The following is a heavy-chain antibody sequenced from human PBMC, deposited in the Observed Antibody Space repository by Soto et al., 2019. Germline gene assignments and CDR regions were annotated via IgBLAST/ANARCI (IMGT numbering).Heavy chain of an antibody. V-gene: IGHV3-33*01. CDR1: GFTFSSYG. Sequence: QVQLVESGGGVVQPGRSLRLSCAASGFTFSSYGMHWVRQAPGKGLEWVAFIWYDGRNKYYADSVKGRFTISRDNSKYTLYLQMNSLRAEDTAVYYCARDARGYSGYDSPRYWAQGTLVTFSS. CDR2: IWYDGRNK. D-gene: IGHD5-12*01. J-gene: IGHJ4*02. CDR3: ARDARGYSGYDSPRY.